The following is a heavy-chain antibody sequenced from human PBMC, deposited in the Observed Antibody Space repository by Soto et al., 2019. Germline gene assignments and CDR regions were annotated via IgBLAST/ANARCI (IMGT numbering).Heavy chain of an antibody. J-gene: IGHJ3*02. CDR2: IVPDGSRA. CDR1: GSTLSTYD. V-gene: IGHV3-30-3*01. Sequence: QVQLVESGGDVVQPGRSLRLSCTASGSTLSTYDILWVRQAPGRGLEWVAHIVPDGSRAYYADSVKGRFTISRDNARNTVYLQLDSLRPADTAVYHCVRGPSHGAFDIWGQGTLVTVSS. CDR3: VRGPSHGAFDI.